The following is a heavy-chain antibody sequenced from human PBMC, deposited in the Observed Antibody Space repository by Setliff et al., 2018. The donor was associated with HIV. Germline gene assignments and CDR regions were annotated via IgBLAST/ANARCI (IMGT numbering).Heavy chain of an antibody. Sequence: ASVKVSCKASGYTFTNYYMHWVRQAPGQGLEWVGWISPNSDNTNYAQKFQGRVTMTRDTSINTAYMELSRLRSDDTAVYYCTRGRIRGDSDYWGQGTLVTVSS. J-gene: IGHJ4*02. CDR3: TRGRIRGDSDY. D-gene: IGHD7-27*01. V-gene: IGHV1-2*02. CDR1: GYTFTNYY. CDR2: ISPNSDNT.